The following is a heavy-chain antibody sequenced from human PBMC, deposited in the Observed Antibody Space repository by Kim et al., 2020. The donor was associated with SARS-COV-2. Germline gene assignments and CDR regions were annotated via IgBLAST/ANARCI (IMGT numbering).Heavy chain of an antibody. CDR3: AKANVLLWSGEFHDDALDL. V-gene: IGHV3-30*18. CDR1: GFTFNNFG. J-gene: IGHJ3*01. CDR2: ISYDGSKK. Sequence: GGSLRLSCAASGFTFNNFGMHWVRQAPGKGLEWVAVISYDGSKKHYADSVNGRFTISRDSFKNTMSLQMSSLTAEDTAVYYCAKANVLLWSGEFHDDALDLWGEGTMVTVS. D-gene: IGHD4-17*01.